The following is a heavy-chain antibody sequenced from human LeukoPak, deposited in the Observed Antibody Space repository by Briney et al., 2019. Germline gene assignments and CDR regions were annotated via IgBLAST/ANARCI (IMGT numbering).Heavy chain of an antibody. J-gene: IGHJ5*02. CDR1: GYTLTSYD. CDR3: ARGDYDFWSGILSARWFDP. CDR2: MNPNSGNT. Sequence: ASVKVSCKASGYTLTSYDINWVRQATGQGLEWMGWMNPNSGNTGYAQKFQGRVTMTRNTSISTAYMELSSLRSEDTAVYYCARGDYDFWSGILSARWFDPWGQGTLVTVSS. D-gene: IGHD3-3*01. V-gene: IGHV1-8*01.